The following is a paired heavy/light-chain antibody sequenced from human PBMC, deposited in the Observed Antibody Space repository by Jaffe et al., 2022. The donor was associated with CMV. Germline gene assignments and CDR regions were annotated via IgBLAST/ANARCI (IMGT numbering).Heavy chain of an antibody. J-gene: IGHJ3*02. CDR1: GGSVNSSSYY. D-gene: IGHD3-22*01. Sequence: QLQLQESGPGLVKPSETLSLSCTVSGGSVNSSSYYWGWIRQPPGKGLQWIGSVYYSGDTFYTPSLKSRLTMSVDTSKNQFSLNLLSVTAADTAMYYCARHYGRGHYDAFDIWGQGTTVTVSS. V-gene: IGHV4-39*01. CDR3: ARHYGRGHYDAFDI. CDR2: VYYSGDT.
Light chain of an antibody. CDR1: QSVRTY. CDR2: DAS. CDR3: EQYDTWWT. V-gene: IGKV3-15*01. Sequence: EIVMTQSPATLSVSPGERATLSCRASQSVRTYLAWYQQKPGQAPRLLIYDASTRATGIPGRFSGSGSGTEFTLTISSLQSEDFAVYYCEQYDTWWTFGQGTKVEIK. J-gene: IGKJ1*01.